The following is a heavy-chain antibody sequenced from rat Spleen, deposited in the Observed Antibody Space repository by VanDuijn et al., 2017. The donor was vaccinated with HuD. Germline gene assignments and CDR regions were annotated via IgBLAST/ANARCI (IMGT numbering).Heavy chain of an antibody. Sequence: VQLKESGPGLVQPSQTLSLTCTVSGFSLTSYTVSWVRQPPGKGLEWVSSISSDGGITYYPDSVRGRFTISRDNAENTVCLQMNSLRSEDTATYYCARHEVTTVNWFAYWGQGTLVTVSS. CDR1: GFSLTSYT. J-gene: IGHJ3*01. V-gene: IGHV5-58*01. CDR3: ARHEVTTVNWFAY. D-gene: IGHD1-1*01. CDR2: ISSDGGIT.